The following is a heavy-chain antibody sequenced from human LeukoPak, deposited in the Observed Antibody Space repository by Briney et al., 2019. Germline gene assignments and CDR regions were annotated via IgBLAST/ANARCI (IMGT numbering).Heavy chain of an antibody. Sequence: ASLKLSCAASGYTFTGYYMPWVRQAPGPGLEWMGWINPNSSGTNYAQKFQGRVTMTRDTSISTTYMDLSRLRSDDTAVYYCARDTYYGAGSYYNYDWGQGTLVTVSS. CDR3: ARDTYYGAGSYYNYD. CDR1: GYTFTGYY. V-gene: IGHV1-2*02. J-gene: IGHJ1*01. CDR2: INPNSSGT. D-gene: IGHD3-10*01.